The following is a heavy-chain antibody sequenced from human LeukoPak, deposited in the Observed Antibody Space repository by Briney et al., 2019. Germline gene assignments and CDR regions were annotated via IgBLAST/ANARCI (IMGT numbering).Heavy chain of an antibody. J-gene: IGHJ4*02. CDR3: ASVGPNCSGGSCTDY. V-gene: IGHV4-59*01. CDR2: IYYSGST. CDR1: RGSISSYY. D-gene: IGHD2-15*01. Sequence: SETLSLTCTVSRGSISSYYWSWIRQPPGKGLEWIGYIYYSGSTNYNPSLKSRVTISVDTSKNQFSLKLSSVTAADTAVYYCASVGPNCSGGSCTDYWGQGTLVTVSS.